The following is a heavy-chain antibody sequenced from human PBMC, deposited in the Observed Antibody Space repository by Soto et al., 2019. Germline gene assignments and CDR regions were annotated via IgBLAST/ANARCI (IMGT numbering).Heavy chain of an antibody. CDR1: GYSFTTHD. D-gene: IGHD2-15*01. Sequence: ASVKVSCKASGYSFTTHDITWLRQAPGKGLEWVGGISTDRGDTIYPQNLQGRVTMATDSSTSTVYMELKSLRSDDTAVYYCARDDLNRGGKYFDYWGQGTLVTVSS. CDR3: ARDDLNRGGKYFDY. CDR2: ISTDRGDT. V-gene: IGHV1-18*01. J-gene: IGHJ4*02.